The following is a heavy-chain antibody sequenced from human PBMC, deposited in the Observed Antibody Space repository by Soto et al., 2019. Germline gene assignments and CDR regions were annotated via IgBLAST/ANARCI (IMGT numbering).Heavy chain of an antibody. CDR1: GFTFSSYG. J-gene: IGHJ4*02. CDR3: AKSHEVTKLDY. CDR2: ISYDGSNK. V-gene: IGHV3-30*18. D-gene: IGHD4-17*01. Sequence: PGGSLRLSCAASGFTFSSYGMHWVRQAPGKGLEWVAVISYDGSNKYYADSVKGRFTISRDNSKNTLYLQMNSLRAEDTAVYYCAKSHEVTKLDYWGQGTLVTVSS.